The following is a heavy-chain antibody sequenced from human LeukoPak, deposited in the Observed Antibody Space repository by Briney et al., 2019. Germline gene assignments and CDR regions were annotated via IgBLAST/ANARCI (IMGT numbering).Heavy chain of an antibody. CDR3: ARDTSGGPYFDY. J-gene: IGHJ4*02. D-gene: IGHD4-23*01. CDR1: GYTFTSYG. CDR2: ISAYNRDT. V-gene: IGHV1-18*01. Sequence: AASVKVSCKASGYTFTSYGISWVRQAPGQGLEWVGWISAYNRDTNYAQKVQGRVTLTTDTSTTTAYMELRSLRSDDTAVYYCARDTSGGPYFDYWGQGTLVTVAS.